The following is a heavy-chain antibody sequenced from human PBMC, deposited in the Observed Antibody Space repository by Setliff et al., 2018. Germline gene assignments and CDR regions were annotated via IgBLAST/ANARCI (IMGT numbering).Heavy chain of an antibody. CDR1: GDSFSDYY. V-gene: IGHV4-34*01. CDR2: INHRGST. Sequence: SETLSLTCAVYGDSFSDYYWSWIRQPPGKGLEWIEEINHRGSTNYSPSLRSRVTMSVDTSKKQLSLKLSTVTAADTAVYYCAKEYVVIQFVTNVHNHYGMDVWGQGTTVTVSS. CDR3: AKEYVVIQFVTNVHNHYGMDV. D-gene: IGHD2-21*01. J-gene: IGHJ6*02.